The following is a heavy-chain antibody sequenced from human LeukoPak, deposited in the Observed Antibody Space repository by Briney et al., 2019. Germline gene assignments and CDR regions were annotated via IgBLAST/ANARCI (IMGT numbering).Heavy chain of an antibody. Sequence: PGGSLRLSCAASGFTFSSYAMSWVRQAPGKGLEWVSAIRDSGSSTHYADSVKGRFTTSRDNSKNTLFLQMNSLRAEDTAVSYCAKVEQGVLLWFGERNYFDYWGQGTLVTVSS. CDR3: AKVEQGVLLWFGERNYFDY. D-gene: IGHD3-10*01. V-gene: IGHV3-23*01. CDR1: GFTFSSYA. J-gene: IGHJ4*02. CDR2: IRDSGSST.